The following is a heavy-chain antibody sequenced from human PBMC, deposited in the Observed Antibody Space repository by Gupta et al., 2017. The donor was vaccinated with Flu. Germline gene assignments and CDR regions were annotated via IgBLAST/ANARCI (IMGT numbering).Heavy chain of an antibody. CDR2: IYYSGST. CDR3: ARHRLSQGPKERSVDTAMGFDP. D-gene: IGHD5-18*01. J-gene: IGHJ5*02. Sequence: QLQLQESGPGLVKPSETLSLTCTVSGGSISSSSYYWGWIRQPPGTGLEWIGSIYYSGSTYYNPSLKSRVTISVDTSKNQFSLKLSSVTAADTAVYYCARHRLSQGPKERSVDTAMGFDPWGQGTRVTVSS. CDR1: GGSISSSSYY. V-gene: IGHV4-39*01.